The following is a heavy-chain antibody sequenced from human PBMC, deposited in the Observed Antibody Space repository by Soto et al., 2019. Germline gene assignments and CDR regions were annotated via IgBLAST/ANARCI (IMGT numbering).Heavy chain of an antibody. CDR2: IWYDGSNK. J-gene: IGHJ6*02. D-gene: IGHD3-10*01. CDR3: ARRSSYGSGSYLGYYYGMDV. Sequence: GGSLRLSCAASGFTFSSYGMHWVRQAPGKGLEWVAVIWYDGSNKYYADSVKGRFTISRDNSKNTLYLQMNSLRAEDTAVYYCARRSSYGSGSYLGYYYGMDVWGQGTMVTVSS. CDR1: GFTFSSYG. V-gene: IGHV3-33*01.